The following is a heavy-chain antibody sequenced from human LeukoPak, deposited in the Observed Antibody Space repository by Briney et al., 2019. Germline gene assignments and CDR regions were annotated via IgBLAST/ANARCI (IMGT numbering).Heavy chain of an antibody. V-gene: IGHV3-48*01. CDR3: ARITIFGVVLRGYYYYMDV. Sequence: GGSLRLSCAASGFTFSSYSMNWVRQAPGKGLEWVSYISSSSSTIYYADSVKGRFTISRDNAKNSLYLQMNSLRAEDTAVYYCARITIFGVVLRGYYYYMDVWGKGTTVTVSS. CDR1: GFTFSSYS. J-gene: IGHJ6*03. CDR2: ISSSSSTI. D-gene: IGHD3-3*01.